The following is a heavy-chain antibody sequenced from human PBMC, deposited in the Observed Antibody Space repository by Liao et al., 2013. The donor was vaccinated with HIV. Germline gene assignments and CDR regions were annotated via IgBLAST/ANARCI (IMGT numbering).Heavy chain of an antibody. J-gene: IGHJ3*02. Sequence: QVQLQESGSGLVKPSETLSLTCTVSGGSISSYYWSWIRQPPGKGLEWIGYIYYSGSTNYNPSLKSRVTISVDTSKNQFSLKLSSVTAADTAVYYCARDRTRYSSGWNLNDAFDIWGQGTMVTVSS. V-gene: IGHV4-59*01. CDR3: ARDRTRYSSGWNLNDAFDI. D-gene: IGHD6-19*01. CDR1: GGSISSYY. CDR2: IYYSGST.